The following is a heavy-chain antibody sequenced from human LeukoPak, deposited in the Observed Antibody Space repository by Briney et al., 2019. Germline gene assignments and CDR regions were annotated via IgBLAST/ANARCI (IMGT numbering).Heavy chain of an antibody. Sequence: SVKVSCKASGGTFSSYAISWVRQAPGQGLEWMGGIIPIFGTANYAQKFQGRVTITADESTSPAYMELSSLSSEDTDVYYCARWSYYGSGSYYNMGYYYYYGMDVWGKGPTVTVSS. CDR2: IIPIFGTA. D-gene: IGHD3-10*01. CDR3: ARWSYYGSGSYYNMGYYYYYGMDV. V-gene: IGHV1-69*13. CDR1: GGTFSSYA. J-gene: IGHJ6*04.